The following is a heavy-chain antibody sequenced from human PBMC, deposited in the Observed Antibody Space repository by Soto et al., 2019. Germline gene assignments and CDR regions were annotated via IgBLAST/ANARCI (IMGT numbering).Heavy chain of an antibody. Sequence: SETLSLTCTVSGGSISSYYWSWVRQPPGKGLEWIGYIYYSGSTNYNPSLKSRVTISVDTSKNQFSLKLSSVTAADTAVYYCARGQVVAAQHWGQGTLVTVSS. CDR1: GGSISSYY. CDR3: ARGQVVAAQH. D-gene: IGHD2-15*01. J-gene: IGHJ4*02. V-gene: IGHV4-59*12. CDR2: IYYSGST.